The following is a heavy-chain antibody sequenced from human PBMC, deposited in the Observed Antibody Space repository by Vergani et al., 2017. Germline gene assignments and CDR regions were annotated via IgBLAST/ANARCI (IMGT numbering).Heavy chain of an antibody. CDR2: IRGNGDST. CDR3: VKDNDYDADGPFDL. J-gene: IGHJ2*01. V-gene: IGHV3-23*01. D-gene: IGHD3-16*01. Sequence: ELPLLESGGGLVQPGGSLRLSCAASGFNARTYVMTWVRQPPGKGLEWVSSIRGNGDSTQYADSVKGRFTISRDTSKNTLFLQMTDLRAEDTGVYFCVKDNDYDADGPFDLWGRGTLVTVSS. CDR1: GFNARTYV.